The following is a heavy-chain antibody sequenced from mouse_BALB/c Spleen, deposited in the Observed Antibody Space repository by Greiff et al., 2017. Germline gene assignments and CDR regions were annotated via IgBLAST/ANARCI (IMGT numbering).Heavy chain of an antibody. CDR2: ISSGSSTI. V-gene: IGHV5-17*02. J-gene: IGHJ4*01. CDR3: ARGYGYDGVYYAMDY. D-gene: IGHD2-2*01. Sequence: EVKVVESGGGLVQPGGSRKLSCAASGFTFSSFGMHWVRQAPEKGLEWVAYISSGSSTIYYADTVKGRFTISRDNPKNTLFLQMTSLRSEDTAMYYCARGYGYDGVYYAMDYWGQGTSVTVSS. CDR1: GFTFSSFG.